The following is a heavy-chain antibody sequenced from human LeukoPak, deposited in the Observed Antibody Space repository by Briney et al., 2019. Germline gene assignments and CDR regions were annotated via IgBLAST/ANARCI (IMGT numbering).Heavy chain of an antibody. V-gene: IGHV7-4-1*02. Sequence: GASVKVSCKASGYTFTSYAMNWVRQAPGQGLEWMGWINTNTGNPTYAQGFTGRFVFSLDTSVSTAYLQISSLKAEDTAVYYCARVGEFFVQLGPNYYYYYGMDVWGQGTTVTVSS. CDR3: ARVGEFFVQLGPNYYYYYGMDV. J-gene: IGHJ6*02. CDR2: INTNTGNP. CDR1: GYTFTSYA. D-gene: IGHD3-10*01.